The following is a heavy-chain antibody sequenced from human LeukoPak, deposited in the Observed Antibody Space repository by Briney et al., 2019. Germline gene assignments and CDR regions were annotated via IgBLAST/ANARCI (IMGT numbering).Heavy chain of an antibody. J-gene: IGHJ6*02. D-gene: IGHD2-15*01. V-gene: IGHV3-23*01. CDR1: GFTLSTNA. CDR3: ARATRIHGMDV. CDR2: ISGSGAST. Sequence: GGSLRLSCLTSGFTLSTNAMSWVRQAPGKGLEWISGISGSGASTYYADSVKGRFTISRDNSKNTLYLQMNSLRAEDTAVYYCARATRIHGMDVWGQGTTVTVSS.